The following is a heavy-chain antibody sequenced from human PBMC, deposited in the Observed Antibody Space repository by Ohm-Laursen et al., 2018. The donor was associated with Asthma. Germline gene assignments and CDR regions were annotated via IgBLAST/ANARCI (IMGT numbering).Heavy chain of an antibody. CDR3: AKMSPRCGGDCHPFDF. CDR1: GDSIRNDY. CDR2: IYYSGRT. D-gene: IGHD2-21*01. Sequence: TLSLTCIVSGDSIRNDYWSWIRQPPGKGLEWIGYIYYSGRTNYNPSLKSRVTMSVDTSKNQFSLKLTSVTAADTALYFCAKMSPRCGGDCHPFDFWGQGTLVTVSS. J-gene: IGHJ4*02. V-gene: IGHV4-59*01.